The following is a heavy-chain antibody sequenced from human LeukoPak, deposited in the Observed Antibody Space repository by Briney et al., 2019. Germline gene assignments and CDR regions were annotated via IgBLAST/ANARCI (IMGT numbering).Heavy chain of an antibody. Sequence: GGSLRLSCAASGFTSSTNWMHWVRQAPGKGLVWVSRISIDGSTTNYADSVKGRFTISRGNAKNTLYLQMNSLRAEDTAMYYCTAYSSGWNWGQGTLVTVSS. D-gene: IGHD6-19*01. V-gene: IGHV3-74*01. J-gene: IGHJ4*02. CDR1: GFTSSTNW. CDR3: TAYSSGWN. CDR2: ISIDGSTT.